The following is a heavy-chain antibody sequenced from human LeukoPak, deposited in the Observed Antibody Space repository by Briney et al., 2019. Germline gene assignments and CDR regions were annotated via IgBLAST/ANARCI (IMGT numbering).Heavy chain of an antibody. D-gene: IGHD3-22*01. Sequence: ASVKVSFKASGYTFTGYYMHWVRQAPGQGLEWMGWINPNSGGTNYAQKFQGRVTMTRDTSISTAYMELSRLRSDDTAVYYCARDPAGMVDFNYYDSSGYWFDPWGQGTLVTVSS. CDR1: GYTFTGYY. V-gene: IGHV1-2*02. J-gene: IGHJ5*02. CDR2: INPNSGGT. CDR3: ARDPAGMVDFNYYDSSGYWFDP.